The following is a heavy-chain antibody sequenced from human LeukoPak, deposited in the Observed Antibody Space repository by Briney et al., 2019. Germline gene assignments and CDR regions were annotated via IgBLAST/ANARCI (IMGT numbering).Heavy chain of an antibody. CDR1: GGSISSYY. Sequence: SETLSLTCTVSGGSISSYYWSWIRQPPXXXLEWIGYIYYSGSTNYNPSLKSRVTMSVDTSKNQFSLKLSSVTAADTAVYYCARALGGSPFDYWGQGTLVTVSS. D-gene: IGHD2-15*01. CDR3: ARALGGSPFDY. CDR2: IYYSGST. J-gene: IGHJ4*02. V-gene: IGHV4-59*01.